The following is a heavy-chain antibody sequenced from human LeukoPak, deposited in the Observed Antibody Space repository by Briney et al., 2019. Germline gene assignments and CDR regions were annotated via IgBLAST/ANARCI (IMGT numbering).Heavy chain of an antibody. CDR1: GFTFNNYA. CDR3: AKDGGGWLSTGWYYFDY. D-gene: IGHD6-19*01. V-gene: IGHV3-23*01. Sequence: PGVSLRLSCEASGFTFNNYAMRWVRQAPGKGLEWVATIRCGGANAYYADFVKGRFTISRDNSENTVYRQMKYLRAEDTAIYFCAKDGGGWLSTGWYYFDYWGQGTLVTVSS. J-gene: IGHJ4*02. CDR2: IRCGGANA.